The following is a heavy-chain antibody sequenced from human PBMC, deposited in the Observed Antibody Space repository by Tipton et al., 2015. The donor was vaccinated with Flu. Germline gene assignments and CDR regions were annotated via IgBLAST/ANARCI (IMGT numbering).Heavy chain of an antibody. CDR2: INHSGST. CDR1: GGSFSGYY. V-gene: IGHV4-34*01. CDR3: ARGSGYANVYLDY. D-gene: IGHD5-12*01. Sequence: LRLSCAVYGGSFSGYYWTRLRQPPGKGLEWIGEINHSGSTNYNPSLKSRVIISVDTSKNQFSLKVRSLTAADTAVYYCARGSGYANVYLDYWGRGNLVTVSS. J-gene: IGHJ4*02.